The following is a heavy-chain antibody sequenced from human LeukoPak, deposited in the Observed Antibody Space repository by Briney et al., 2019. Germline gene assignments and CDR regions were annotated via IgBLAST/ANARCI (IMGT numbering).Heavy chain of an antibody. D-gene: IGHD1-26*01. CDR1: GFTFSVYA. J-gene: IGHJ4*02. CDR2: ISGSGANT. Sequence: PGGSVRLSCAASGFTFSVYAMSWVRQAPGKGLEWVSGISGSGANTHYADSVKGRFTISRDSSKNTLYLQMNSLGAEDTATYYCAKDASGSYCPDYWGQGTLVTVSS. CDR3: AKDASGSYCPDY. V-gene: IGHV3-23*01.